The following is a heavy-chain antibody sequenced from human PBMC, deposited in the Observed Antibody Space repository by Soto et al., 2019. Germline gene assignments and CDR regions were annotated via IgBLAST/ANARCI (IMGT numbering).Heavy chain of an antibody. CDR3: TTDGVQLWSPYYYYYYMDV. V-gene: IGHV3-15*01. CDR2: IKSKTDGGTT. J-gene: IGHJ6*03. Sequence: EVQLVESGGGLVKPGGSLRLSCAASGFTFSNAWMSWVRQAPGKGLEWVGRIKSKTDGGTTDYAAPVKGRFTISRDDSKNTLYLQMNSLKTEDTAVYYCTTDGVQLWSPYYYYYYMDVWGKGTTVTVSS. D-gene: IGHD5-18*01. CDR1: GFTFSNAW.